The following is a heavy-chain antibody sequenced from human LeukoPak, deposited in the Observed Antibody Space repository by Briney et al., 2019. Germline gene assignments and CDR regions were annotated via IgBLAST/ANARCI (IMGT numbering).Heavy chain of an antibody. V-gene: IGHV5-51*01. CDR2: INPYDFDT. CDR3: SITAHSDNWEYF. Sequence: GESLKISCKISGYTLTKYWIGWARQLPGKGLEWMGIINPYDFDTQYSPSSHGHVIISVDRSITTAYRQWNSLGASDSAMYYCSITAHSDNWEYFWGQGTLVTASS. D-gene: IGHD1-14*01. J-gene: IGHJ4*02. CDR1: GYTLTKYW.